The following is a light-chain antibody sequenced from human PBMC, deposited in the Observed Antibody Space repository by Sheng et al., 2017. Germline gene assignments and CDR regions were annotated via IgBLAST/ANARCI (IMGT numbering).Light chain of an antibody. CDR1: HIGSKS. CDR3: QIWDSGGDHPGMV. CDR2: DDR. J-gene: IGLJ2*01. Sequence: SYLMTQQPSVSVAPGKTASITCGGDHIGSKSVHWYQQKAGQAPLLVLYDDRDRPSGIPERFSGSNSGNTATLTISRVEAGDEADYYCQIWDSGGDHPGMVFGGGTKLTVL. V-gene: IGLV3-21*03.